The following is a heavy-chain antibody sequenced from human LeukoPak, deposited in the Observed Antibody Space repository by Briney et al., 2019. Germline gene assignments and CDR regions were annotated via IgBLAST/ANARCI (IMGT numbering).Heavy chain of an antibody. CDR2: VSNTGTT. V-gene: IGHV4-59*08. CDR1: GGSITSYF. Sequence: SETLSLTCTVSGGSITSYFWDWIRQTPGKGLEWIGYVSNTGTTNYNPSLKSRVTISADTSKNQVSLKLTSVTAADTAVYYCARHSAPFCSDGTCYGGWFEPWGQGPLVLVSS. CDR3: ARHSAPFCSDGTCYGGWFEP. D-gene: IGHD2-15*01. J-gene: IGHJ5*02.